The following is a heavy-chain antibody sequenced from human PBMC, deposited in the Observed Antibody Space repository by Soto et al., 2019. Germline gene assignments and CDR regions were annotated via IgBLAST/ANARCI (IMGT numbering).Heavy chain of an antibody. CDR3: TTDSYSTIIIVRFDY. V-gene: IGHV3-15*07. J-gene: IGHJ4*01. D-gene: IGHD3-22*01. CDR2: IKSKTDGGTT. CDR1: GVTFTNAW. Sequence: GGSLRLSCAASGVTFTNAWINWVRQAPGKGLEWVGRIKSKTDGGTTDYAEPVKGRFAISRDDSNNMVYLQMYSLKIEDTAVYYCTTDSYSTIIIVRFDYWGHGTLVTVSS.